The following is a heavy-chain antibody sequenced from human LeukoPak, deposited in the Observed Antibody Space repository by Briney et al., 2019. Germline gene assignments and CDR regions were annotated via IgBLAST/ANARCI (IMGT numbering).Heavy chain of an antibody. J-gene: IGHJ4*02. CDR2: IGPTGSDR. CDR3: ATETNGRHYDY. Sequence: GGSLRLSCTASGLTFSTSGFNWVRQAPGKGLEWVASIGPTGSDRYHADSIKGRFTISRDNANNFLYLQMNSLRAEDTAVYYCATETNGRHYDYWGQGALLTVSS. D-gene: IGHD1-14*01. V-gene: IGHV3-21*06. CDR1: GLTFSTSG.